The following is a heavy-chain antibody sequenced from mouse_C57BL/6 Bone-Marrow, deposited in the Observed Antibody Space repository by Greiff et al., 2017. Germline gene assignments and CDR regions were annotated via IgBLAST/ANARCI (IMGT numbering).Heavy chain of an antibody. V-gene: IGHV10-1*01. Sequence: EVQLVESGGGLVQPKGSLKLSCAASGFSFNTYAMNWVRQAPGKGLEWVARIRSKSNNYATYYADSVKDRFTISRDDSESMLYLQMNNLKTEDTAMYYCVRQKDGSETWFAYWGQGTLVTVSA. CDR1: GFSFNTYA. CDR2: IRSKSNNYAT. D-gene: IGHD1-1*01. J-gene: IGHJ3*01. CDR3: VRQKDGSETWFAY.